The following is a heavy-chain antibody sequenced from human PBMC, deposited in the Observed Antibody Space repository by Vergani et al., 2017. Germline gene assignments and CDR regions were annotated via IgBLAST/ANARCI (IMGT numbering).Heavy chain of an antibody. V-gene: IGHV3-21*02. CDR2: ISSSSSYI. CDR3: ARGITMVRGVTAA. J-gene: IGHJ5*02. CDR1: GFTFSSYS. Sequence: EVQLLESGGDLVQSGGSLRLSCAASGFTFSSYSMNWVRQAPGKGLEWVSSISSSSSYIYYADSVKGRFTISRDNAKNSLYLQMNSLRAEDTAVYYCARGITMVRGVTAAWGQGTLVTVSS. D-gene: IGHD3-10*01.